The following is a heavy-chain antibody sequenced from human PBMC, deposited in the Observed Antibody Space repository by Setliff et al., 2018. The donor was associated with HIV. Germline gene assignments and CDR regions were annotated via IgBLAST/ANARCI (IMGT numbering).Heavy chain of an antibody. D-gene: IGHD3-3*01. J-gene: IGHJ6*02. Sequence: SETLSLTCAVYGGSFSAYFWSWIRQPPGKGLEWIGEINYSGNTNYNPSLKSRVTISVDTSKNQFSLKLSSVTAADTAVYYCARLKGYDFWSGYYPYGMDVWGQGTTVTVSS. CDR2: INYSGNT. CDR3: ARLKGYDFWSGYYPYGMDV. V-gene: IGHV4-34*01. CDR1: GGSFSAYF.